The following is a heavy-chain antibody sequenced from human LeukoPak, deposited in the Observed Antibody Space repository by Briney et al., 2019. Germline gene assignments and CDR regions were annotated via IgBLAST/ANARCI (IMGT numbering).Heavy chain of an antibody. V-gene: IGHV4-59*07. CDR1: GDSMSTSY. CDR3: ARGWRGDHFDY. D-gene: IGHD3-16*01. J-gene: IGHJ4*02. CDR2: FYHSGT. Sequence: PSDTLSLTCTVSGDSMSTSYWSWIRQPLGKGLEWIGYFYHSGTDYNPSLKSRVTISGDMSNNQFSLKLSSVTAADTAIYYCARGWRGDHFDYWGQGTLVSVSS.